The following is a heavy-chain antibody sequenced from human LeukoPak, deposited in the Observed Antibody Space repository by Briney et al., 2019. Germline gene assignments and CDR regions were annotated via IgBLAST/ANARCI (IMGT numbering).Heavy chain of an antibody. J-gene: IGHJ4*02. D-gene: IGHD4-17*01. CDR2: INSDSGGT. CDR3: ARDTITVTTPYFDY. Sequence: APVKPCCTASGYTFTGYYIDWVRQTPGQGLEWMGWINSDSGGTNYAQQFQGRVTMTRDTSTSTAYMELSSLRSDDTAFYYCARDTITVTTPYFDYWGQGTLVADPS. V-gene: IGHV1-2*02. CDR1: GYTFTGYY.